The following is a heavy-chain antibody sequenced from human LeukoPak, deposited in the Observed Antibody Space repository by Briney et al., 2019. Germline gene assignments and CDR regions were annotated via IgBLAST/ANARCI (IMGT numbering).Heavy chain of an antibody. Sequence: GGSLRLSCAASGFTLKNYWMSWVRQAPGKGLEWVANIKQDGSEKYYVDSVKGRFTISRDNAKNPLYLQVSSLRAEDTAVYYCARDTYNYDTSGYGLGYWGQGTLVTVSS. D-gene: IGHD3-22*01. CDR1: GFTLKNYW. V-gene: IGHV3-7*01. CDR2: IKQDGSEK. J-gene: IGHJ4*02. CDR3: ARDTYNYDTSGYGLGY.